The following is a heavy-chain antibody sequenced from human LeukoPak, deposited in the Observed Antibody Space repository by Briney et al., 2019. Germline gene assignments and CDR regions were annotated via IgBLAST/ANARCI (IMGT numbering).Heavy chain of an antibody. Sequence: PGGSLRLSYAASGFTFSSYAMSWVRQAPGKGLEWVSAISGSGGSTYYADSVKGRFTISRDNSKNTLYLQMNSLRAEDTAVYYCAKAPGIAAAGDRDNDYWGQGTLVTVSS. J-gene: IGHJ4*02. CDR3: AKAPGIAAAGDRDNDY. CDR1: GFTFSSYA. CDR2: ISGSGGST. V-gene: IGHV3-23*01. D-gene: IGHD6-13*01.